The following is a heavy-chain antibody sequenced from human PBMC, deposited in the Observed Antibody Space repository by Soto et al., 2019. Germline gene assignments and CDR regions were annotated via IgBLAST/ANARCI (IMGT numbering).Heavy chain of an antibody. V-gene: IGHV1-18*01. J-gene: IGHJ6*02. Sequence: QVQLVQSGAEVKKPGASVKVSCKASGYTFTSYGINWVRQAPGQGLEWLRWISAYDGYTNYAQILQGRVSMTTDTSTKTAYMELRSLRSDDTAMYYCARGGFYDSSGARNYYYYGMNVWGQGTTVTVSS. D-gene: IGHD3-22*01. CDR2: ISAYDGYT. CDR3: ARGGFYDSSGARNYYYYGMNV. CDR1: GYTFTSYG.